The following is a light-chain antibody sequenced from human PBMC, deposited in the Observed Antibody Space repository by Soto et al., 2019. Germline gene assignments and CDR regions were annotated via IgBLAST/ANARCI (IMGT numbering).Light chain of an antibody. J-gene: IGLJ2*01. CDR3: QAWDSSHVV. Sequence: SCELTQPPSMSVSPGQTASITCSGDKLGDKYACWYQQKPGQSPVLVIYQDSKRPSGIPERFSGSNSGNTATLTISGTQAMDEADYYCQAWDSSHVVFGGGTKLTVL. CDR2: QDS. CDR1: KLGDKY. V-gene: IGLV3-1*01.